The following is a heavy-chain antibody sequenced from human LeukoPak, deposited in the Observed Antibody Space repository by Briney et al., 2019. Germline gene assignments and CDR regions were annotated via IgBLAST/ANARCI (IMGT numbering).Heavy chain of an antibody. D-gene: IGHD3-22*01. CDR1: GYSFTGYW. CDR3: ARQTLYYYDSSGYQI. J-gene: IGHJ3*02. V-gene: IGHV5-51*01. CDR2: IYPGDSDT. Sequence: GESLKISCKGSGYSFTGYWIGWVRQMPGKGLEWMGIIYPGDSDTRYSPSFQGQVAISADKSISTAYLQWSSLKASDTVMYYCARQTLYYYDSSGYQIWGQGTMVTVSS.